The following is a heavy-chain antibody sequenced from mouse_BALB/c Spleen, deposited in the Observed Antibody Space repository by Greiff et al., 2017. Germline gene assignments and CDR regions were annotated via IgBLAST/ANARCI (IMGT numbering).Heavy chain of an antibody. D-gene: IGHD2-2*01. J-gene: IGHJ3*01. CDR3: ASPSYGSAWFAY. CDR1: GFSLTSYG. Sequence: VKLMESGPGLVQPSQSLSITCTVSGFSLTSYGVHWVRQSPGKGLEWLGVIWSGGSTDYNAAFISRLSISKDNSKSQVFFKMNSLQADDTAIYYCASPSYGSAWFAYWGQGTLVTVSA. CDR2: IWSGGST. V-gene: IGHV2-4-1*01.